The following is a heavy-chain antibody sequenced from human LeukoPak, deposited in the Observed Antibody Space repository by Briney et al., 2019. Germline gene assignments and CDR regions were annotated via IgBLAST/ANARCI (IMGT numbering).Heavy chain of an antibody. J-gene: IGHJ4*02. CDR1: GGSISSSSYY. CDR3: ARDVYSSGWFDY. Sequence: SETLSLTCTVSGGSISSSSYYWGWIRQPPGKGLEWIGYIYYSGSTNYNPSLKSRVTISVDTSKNQFSLKLSSVTAADTAVYYCARDVYSSGWFDYWGQGTLVTVSS. CDR2: IYYSGST. V-gene: IGHV4-61*01. D-gene: IGHD6-19*01.